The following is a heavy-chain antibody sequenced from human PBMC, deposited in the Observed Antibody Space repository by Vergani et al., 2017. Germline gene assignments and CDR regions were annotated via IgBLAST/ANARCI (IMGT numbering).Heavy chain of an antibody. J-gene: IGHJ3*02. V-gene: IGHV3-7*03. Sequence: EVQLVESGGGLVQPGGSLRLSCAASGFTFSSYWMSWVRQAPGKGLEWVANIKQDGSEKYYVDSVKGRFTISRDNAKNSLYLQMNSLRAEDTALYYCAKDRGYSYGVLDAFDIWGQGTMVTVSS. D-gene: IGHD5-18*01. CDR3: AKDRGYSYGVLDAFDI. CDR2: IKQDGSEK. CDR1: GFTFSSYW.